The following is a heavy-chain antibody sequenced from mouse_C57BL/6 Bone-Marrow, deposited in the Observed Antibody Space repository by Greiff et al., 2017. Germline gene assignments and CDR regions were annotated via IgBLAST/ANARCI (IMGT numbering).Heavy chain of an antibody. CDR1: GYTFTSYW. Sequence: EVQLQQSGTVLARPGASVKMSCKTSGYTFTSYWMHWVKQRPGQGLEWIGAIYHGNSDTSYNQKFKGKAKLTAVTSASTADMERSSLTNEDSAVDYGTAYYSNHGGFAYWGQGTLVTVSA. CDR3: TAYYSNHGGFAY. D-gene: IGHD2-5*01. J-gene: IGHJ3*01. V-gene: IGHV1-5*01. CDR2: IYHGNSDT.